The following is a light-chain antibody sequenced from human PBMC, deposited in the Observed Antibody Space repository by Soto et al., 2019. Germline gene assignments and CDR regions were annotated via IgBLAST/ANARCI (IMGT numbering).Light chain of an antibody. CDR1: YSNIGTNT. V-gene: IGLV1-44*01. CDR3: CSYTSSSIRV. Sequence: QSVLTQPPSASGTPGQRVTISCSGSYSNIGTNTVNWYQHLPGTAPKLLIFTNDRRPSGVPDRFSGSKSGTSASLAISGLQSEDEADYYCCSYTSSSIRVFGGGTKLTVL. CDR2: TND. J-gene: IGLJ3*02.